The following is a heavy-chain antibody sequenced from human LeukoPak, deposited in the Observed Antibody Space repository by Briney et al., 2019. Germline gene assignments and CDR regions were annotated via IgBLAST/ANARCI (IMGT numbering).Heavy chain of an antibody. CDR3: ARGDSSGYYYYFDY. V-gene: IGHV1-69*13. D-gene: IGHD3-22*01. CDR1: GGTFSSYA. Sequence: ASVKVSCKASGGTFSSYAISWVRQAPGQGLEWMGGIIPIFGTANYAQKFQGRVTITADESTSTAYMELSSLRSEDTAVYYSARGDSSGYYYYFDYWGQGTLVTVSS. CDR2: IIPIFGTA. J-gene: IGHJ4*02.